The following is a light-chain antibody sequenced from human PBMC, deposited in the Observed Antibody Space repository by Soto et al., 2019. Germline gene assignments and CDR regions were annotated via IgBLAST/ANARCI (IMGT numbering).Light chain of an antibody. V-gene: IGKV3-15*01. CDR3: QQYNSWLWT. J-gene: IGKJ1*01. CDR1: QSVSSK. CDR2: GAS. Sequence: ELVITQSPATLSGSTGEGATLSCRASQSVSSKLAWYQQKPGQAPRLLIYGASTRATGIPARFCGSGSGTEVTLIISSLQSEDSAVYYCQQYNSWLWTFGQGTKVDI.